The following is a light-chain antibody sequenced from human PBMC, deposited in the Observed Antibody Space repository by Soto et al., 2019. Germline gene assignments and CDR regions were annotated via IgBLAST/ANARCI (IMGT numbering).Light chain of an antibody. CDR2: AAS. CDR1: QSISSY. Sequence: SQMTQSPSSLSASVGDRVTITCPASQSISSYLNWYQQKPGKAPKLLIYAASSLQSGVPSRFSGSGSGTDFTLTISSLQPEDFATYYCQQSYSTAWTFGQGTK. V-gene: IGKV1-39*01. J-gene: IGKJ1*01. CDR3: QQSYSTAWT.